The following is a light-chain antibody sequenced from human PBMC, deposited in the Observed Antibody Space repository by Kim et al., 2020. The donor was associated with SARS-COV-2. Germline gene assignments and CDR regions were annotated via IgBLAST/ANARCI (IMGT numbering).Light chain of an antibody. Sequence: QRVTVSCTGNNSNIVADYEVHWYRKIPGTAPILLIFGNYNRPSGVPDRCSGSKSGTSASLAITGLQAEDEADYYCQSYDRSLSAVVVGVGPQLTVL. V-gene: IGLV1-40*01. CDR3: QSYDRSLSAVV. CDR1: NSNIVADYE. J-gene: IGLJ3*02. CDR2: GNY.